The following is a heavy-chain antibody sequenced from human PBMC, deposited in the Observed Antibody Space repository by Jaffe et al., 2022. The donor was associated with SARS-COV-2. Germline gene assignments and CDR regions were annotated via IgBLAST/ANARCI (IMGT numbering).Heavy chain of an antibody. V-gene: IGHV3-30*04. CDR2: ISFDETHE. CDR1: GFIFSSYS. CDR3: ARGSRSYNTEFDY. Sequence: QVQLVESGGGVVQPGKPLTLSCVASGFIFSSYSMHWVRQAPGKGLEWVAVISFDETHEYYAGSVKGRFTISRDNSRNRMSLQMSSLRPEDTGVYYCARGSRSYNTEFDYWGQGTPVTVSS. D-gene: IGHD1-26*01. J-gene: IGHJ4*02.